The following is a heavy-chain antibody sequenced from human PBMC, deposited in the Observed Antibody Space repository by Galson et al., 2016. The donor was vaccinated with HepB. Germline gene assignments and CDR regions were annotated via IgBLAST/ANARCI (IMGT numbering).Heavy chain of an antibody. CDR2: IKSKSDGGTS. V-gene: IGHV3-15*01. J-gene: IGHJ4*02. CDR1: GFSFSDAW. CDR3: TTGVTKWGPAY. Sequence: SLRLSCAASGFSFSDAWMTWVRQTPGKGLERVGRIKSKSDGGTSDYAAPVEGRFIISRDDSRDTLYLQLNSLRSEDTATYYCTTGVTKWGPAYWGQGAQVTVSP. D-gene: IGHD1-26*01.